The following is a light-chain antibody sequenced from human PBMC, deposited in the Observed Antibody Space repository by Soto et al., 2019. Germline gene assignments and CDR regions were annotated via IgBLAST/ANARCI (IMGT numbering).Light chain of an antibody. CDR1: GSNIGTHA. CDR3: AAWDDSLRAVV. J-gene: IGLJ2*01. Sequence: QSLLTQSPSESATPGQRVTISCSGSGSNIGTHAVNWYQQVPGTAPTLLIFRNHQRPSGVPDRFSGSKSGTSASLAISGPQSEDEADYYCAAWDDSLRAVVFGGGTQLTVL. V-gene: IGLV1-44*01. CDR2: RNH.